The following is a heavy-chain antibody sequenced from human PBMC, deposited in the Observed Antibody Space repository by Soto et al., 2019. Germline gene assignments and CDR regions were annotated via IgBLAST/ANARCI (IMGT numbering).Heavy chain of an antibody. CDR1: GGSFSGYY. D-gene: IGHD6-13*01. Sequence: SETLSLTCAVYGGSFSGYYWSWIRQPPGKGLEWIGEINHSGSTNYNPSLKSRVAISVDTSKNQFSLKLSSVTAADTAVYYCARGREQQLVPMPYYYYMDVWGKGTTVTVSS. CDR2: INHSGST. V-gene: IGHV4-34*01. J-gene: IGHJ6*03. CDR3: ARGREQQLVPMPYYYYMDV.